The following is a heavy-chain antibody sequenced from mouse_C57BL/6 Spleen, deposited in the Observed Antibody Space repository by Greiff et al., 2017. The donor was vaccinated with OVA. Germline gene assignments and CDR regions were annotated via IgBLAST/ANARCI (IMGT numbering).Heavy chain of an antibody. J-gene: IGHJ4*01. D-gene: IGHD1-1*01. Sequence: VQLQQPGTELVKPGASVKLSCKASGYTFTSYWMHWVKQRPGQGLEWIGNINPSNGGNNYNEKFKSKATLTVDKSSSTAYMQLSSLTSEDSAVYDGARGGGSSTYYYAMDYWGQGTSVTVSS. CDR1: GYTFTSYW. CDR2: INPSNGGN. CDR3: ARGGGSSTYYYAMDY. V-gene: IGHV1-53*01.